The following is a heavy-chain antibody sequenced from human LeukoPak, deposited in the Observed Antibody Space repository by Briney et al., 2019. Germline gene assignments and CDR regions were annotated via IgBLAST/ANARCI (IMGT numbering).Heavy chain of an antibody. Sequence: SCVASGCTFNRYGMILVLQAPAKGLEWVATISGSCIKTNSPDSMQGPFTISTDKYKYTLYLQMNSLTVEATAVYSCANGLAVTATPYWYFDLWGRGTLVTVSS. CDR2: ISGSCIKT. CDR1: GCTFNRYG. D-gene: IGHD2-21*02. V-gene: IGHV3-23*01. CDR3: ANGLAVTATPYWYFDL. J-gene: IGHJ2*01.